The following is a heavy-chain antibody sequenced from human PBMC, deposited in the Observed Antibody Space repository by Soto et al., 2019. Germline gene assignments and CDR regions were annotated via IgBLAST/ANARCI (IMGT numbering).Heavy chain of an antibody. CDR2: ISAYNGNT. J-gene: IGHJ4*02. CDR1: GYTFTSYG. D-gene: IGHD1-26*01. CDR3: ARIGWEPQGLYDFDY. Sequence: ASVKVSCKASGYTFTSYGISWVRQAPGQGLEWMGWISAYNGNTNYAQKVQGRVTMTTDTSTSTAYMALRSLRSDDTAVYYWARIGWEPQGLYDFDYWGQGTLVTGSS. V-gene: IGHV1-18*01.